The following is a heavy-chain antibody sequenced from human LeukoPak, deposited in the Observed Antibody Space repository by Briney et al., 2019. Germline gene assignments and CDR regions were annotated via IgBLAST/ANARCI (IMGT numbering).Heavy chain of an antibody. J-gene: IGHJ3*02. CDR2: IYYSGSI. Sequence: PSETLSLTCTVSGGSISSGGYYWSWIRQHPGKGLEWIGYIYYSGSIYYNSSLKSRVTISVDTSKNQFSLKLSSVTAADTAVYYCARAHYGSGVAQWGAFDIWGQGTMVTISS. CDR3: ARAHYGSGVAQWGAFDI. CDR1: GGSISSGGYY. D-gene: IGHD3-10*01. V-gene: IGHV4-31*03.